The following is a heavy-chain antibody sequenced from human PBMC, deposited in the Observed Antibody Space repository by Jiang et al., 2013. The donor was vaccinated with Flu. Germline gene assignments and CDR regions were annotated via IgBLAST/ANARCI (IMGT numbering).Heavy chain of an antibody. V-gene: IGHV3-7*03. J-gene: IGHJ4*02. CDR1: GFTFSSYW. CDR2: IKQDGSEK. CDR3: ARDRDGSYYGYFDY. Sequence: QLVESGGGLVQPGGSLRLSCAASGFTFSSYWMSWVRQAPGKGLEWVANIKQDGSEKYYVDSVKGRFTISRDNAKNSLYLQMNSLRAEDTAVYYCARDRDGSYYGYFDYWGQGTLVTVSS. D-gene: IGHD1-26*01.